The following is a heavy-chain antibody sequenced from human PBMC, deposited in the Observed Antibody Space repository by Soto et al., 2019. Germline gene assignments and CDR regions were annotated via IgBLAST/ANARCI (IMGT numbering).Heavy chain of an antibody. D-gene: IGHD5-18*01. CDR1: GGSISSYY. V-gene: IGHV4-59*08. Sequence: SETLCLTCTVSGGSISSYYWSWIRQPPGKGLEWIGYIYYSGSTNYNPSLKSRVTISVDTSKNQFSLKLSSVTAADTAVYYCARLVVDTAMDDAFDIWGQGTMVTVSS. CDR2: IYYSGST. J-gene: IGHJ3*02. CDR3: ARLVVDTAMDDAFDI.